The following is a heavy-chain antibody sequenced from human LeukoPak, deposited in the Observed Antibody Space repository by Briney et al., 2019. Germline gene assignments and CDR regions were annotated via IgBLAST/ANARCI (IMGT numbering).Heavy chain of an antibody. Sequence: GGSLRLSCEASGFTFSRYSVNWVRQAPGKGLEWVSVIYSGGGTYYADSVKGRFTISRDNSKNTLYLQMNSLRAEDTAVYYCASKRGSSSWYRDYWGQGTLVTVSS. CDR3: ASKRGSSSWYRDY. D-gene: IGHD6-13*01. J-gene: IGHJ4*02. V-gene: IGHV3-66*01. CDR2: IYSGGGT. CDR1: GFTFSRYS.